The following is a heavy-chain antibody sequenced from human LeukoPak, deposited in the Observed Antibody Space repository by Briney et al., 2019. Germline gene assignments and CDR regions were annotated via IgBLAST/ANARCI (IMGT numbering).Heavy chain of an antibody. CDR3: ARVVRITMVRETDLFDI. Sequence: PSETLSLTCTVSGGSISSSSYYWGWIRQPPGKGLEWIGSIYYSGSTYYNPSLKSRVTISVDTAKNQFSLKLSSVNAADTAVYYCARVVRITMVRETDLFDIWGQGTMVTVSS. D-gene: IGHD3-10*01. J-gene: IGHJ3*02. CDR1: GGSISSSSYY. V-gene: IGHV4-39*07. CDR2: IYYSGST.